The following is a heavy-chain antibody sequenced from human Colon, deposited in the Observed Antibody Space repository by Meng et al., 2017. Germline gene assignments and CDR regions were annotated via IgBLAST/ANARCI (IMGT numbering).Heavy chain of an antibody. CDR2: IYQSGST. Sequence: LQESGPVLVKPSGTLPFTCTVSGGSIRSNNWWSWVRQSPGRGLEWIGEIYQSGSTNYSPSLKSRVTISLDKSKNQFSLKVSYMTAADTAVYFCARVPTTVDPFESWGQGTLVTVSS. CDR1: GGSIRSNNW. J-gene: IGHJ4*02. CDR3: ARVPTTVDPFES. V-gene: IGHV4-4*02. D-gene: IGHD4-23*01.